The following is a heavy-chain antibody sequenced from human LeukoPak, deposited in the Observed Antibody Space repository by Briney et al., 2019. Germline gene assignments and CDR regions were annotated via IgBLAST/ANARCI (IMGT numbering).Heavy chain of an antibody. D-gene: IGHD3-10*01. J-gene: IGHJ4*02. CDR2: FDPEDGET. Sequence: ASVKVSCKASGGTFSSYAISWVRQAPGQGLEWMGGFDPEDGETIYAQKFQGRVTMTEDTSTDTAYMELSSLRSEDTAVYYCATDAPESVWFGTKFDYWGQGTLVTVSS. V-gene: IGHV1-24*01. CDR3: ATDAPESVWFGTKFDY. CDR1: GGTFSSYA.